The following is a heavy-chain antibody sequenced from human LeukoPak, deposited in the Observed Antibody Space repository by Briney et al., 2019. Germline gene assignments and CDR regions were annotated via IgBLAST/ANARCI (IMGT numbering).Heavy chain of an antibody. CDR3: ARSSPRRVLGGGSCYSSDCMSGFDY. V-gene: IGHV4-31*03. CDR1: GGSISSGGYY. D-gene: IGHD2-15*01. Sequence: KPSETLSLTCTVSGGSISSGGYYWSWIRQHPGKGLEWIGYIYYSGSTYYNPSLKSRVTISVDTSKNQFSLKLSSVTAADTAVYYCARSSPRRVLGGGSCYSSDCMSGFDYWGQGTLVTVSS. CDR2: IYYSGST. J-gene: IGHJ4*02.